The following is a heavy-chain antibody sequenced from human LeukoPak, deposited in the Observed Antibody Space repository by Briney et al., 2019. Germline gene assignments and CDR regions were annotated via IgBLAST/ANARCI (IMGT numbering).Heavy chain of an antibody. CDR1: GGSISSYY. V-gene: IGHV4-59*01. CDR2: IYYSGST. D-gene: IGHD3-10*01. Sequence: SETLSLTCTVSGGSISSYYWSWIRQPPGKGLEWIGYIYYSGSTNYNPSLKSRVTISVDTSKNQFSLKLSSVTAADTAVYYCARVGAGSQPHRDLDAFDIWGQGTMVTVSS. J-gene: IGHJ3*02. CDR3: ARVGAGSQPHRDLDAFDI.